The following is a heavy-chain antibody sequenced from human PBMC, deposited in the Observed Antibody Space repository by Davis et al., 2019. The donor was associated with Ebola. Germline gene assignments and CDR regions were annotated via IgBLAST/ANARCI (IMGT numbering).Heavy chain of an antibody. V-gene: IGHV4-34*01. D-gene: IGHD3-3*01. CDR1: GGSFSGYF. CDR2: INHSGST. CDR3: ARARIKSFGVLSVPLDIDS. Sequence: SETLSLTCAVYGGSFSGYFWTWIRQSPGKGLEWIGEINHSGSTNYNPSVKSRVTISVDTSKNQISLKLSSVTAADTAVYYCARARIKSFGVLSVPLDIDSWGHGILVTVSS. J-gene: IGHJ5*01.